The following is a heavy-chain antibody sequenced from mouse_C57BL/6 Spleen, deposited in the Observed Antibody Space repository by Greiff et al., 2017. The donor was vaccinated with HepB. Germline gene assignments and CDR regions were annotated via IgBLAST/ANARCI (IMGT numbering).Heavy chain of an antibody. Sequence: EVQRVESGGGLVKPGGSLKLSCAASGFTFSSYTMSWVRQTPEKRLEWVATISGGGGNTYYPDSVKGRFTISRDNAKNTLYLQMSSLRSEDTALYYCARSSWFAYWGQGTLVTVSA. CDR1: GFTFSSYT. CDR2: ISGGGGNT. CDR3: ARSSWFAY. J-gene: IGHJ3*01. V-gene: IGHV5-9*01.